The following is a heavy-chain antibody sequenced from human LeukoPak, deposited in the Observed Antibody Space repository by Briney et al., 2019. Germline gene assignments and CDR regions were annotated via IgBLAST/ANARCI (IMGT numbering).Heavy chain of an antibody. CDR3: AREGYSYGYDAFDI. Sequence: GGSLRLSCAASGFTVTGYYMSWVRQAPGKGLEWVSLIYTGGSTSYADSVKGRFTISRDNAKNSLYLQMNSLRAEDTAMYYCAREGYSYGYDAFDIWGQGTMVTVSS. CDR1: GFTVTGYY. D-gene: IGHD5-18*01. J-gene: IGHJ3*02. V-gene: IGHV3-66*01. CDR2: IYTGGST.